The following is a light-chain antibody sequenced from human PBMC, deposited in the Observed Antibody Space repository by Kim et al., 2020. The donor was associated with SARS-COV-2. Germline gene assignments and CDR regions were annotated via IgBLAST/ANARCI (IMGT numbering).Light chain of an antibody. V-gene: IGKV3-20*01. CDR3: QQYDSSPLT. CDR2: SVS. Sequence: EIVLTQSPATLSLSPGERATLSCRASQSVSNNNLAWYQQKPGQAPRLLLSSVSRRATDIPDRFSGSGSGTDFTLSISGLEPDDFAVYYCQQYDSSPLTCGGGTKVDIK. J-gene: IGKJ4*01. CDR1: QSVSNNN.